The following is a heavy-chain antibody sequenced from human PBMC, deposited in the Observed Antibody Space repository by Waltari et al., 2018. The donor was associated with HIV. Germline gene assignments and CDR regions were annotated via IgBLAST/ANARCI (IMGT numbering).Heavy chain of an antibody. CDR1: GESFSRYY. D-gene: IGHD3-10*01. Sequence: QVLLQQWGAGLLKPSETLSLTCAVYGESFSRYYWSWIRQPPGKGLEWIGEINHSGSTNYNPSLKSRVTISVDTSKNQFSLKLSSVTAADTAVYFCARASRFGELLYNYYGVDVWGQGTTVTVSS. J-gene: IGHJ6*02. V-gene: IGHV4-34*01. CDR3: ARASRFGELLYNYYGVDV. CDR2: INHSGST.